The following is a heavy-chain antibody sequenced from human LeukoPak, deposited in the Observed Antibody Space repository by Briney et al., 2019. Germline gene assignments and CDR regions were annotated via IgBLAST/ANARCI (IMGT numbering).Heavy chain of an antibody. Sequence: ASVKVSCKASGGTFSSYAISWVRQAPGQGLEWMGGIIPIFGTANYAQKFQGRVTITADESTSTAYMELSSLRSEDTAVYYCAESVTWSGYALDYWGQGTLVTVSS. J-gene: IGHJ4*02. CDR3: AESVTWSGYALDY. CDR1: GGTFSSYA. V-gene: IGHV1-69*13. D-gene: IGHD3-3*01. CDR2: IIPIFGTA.